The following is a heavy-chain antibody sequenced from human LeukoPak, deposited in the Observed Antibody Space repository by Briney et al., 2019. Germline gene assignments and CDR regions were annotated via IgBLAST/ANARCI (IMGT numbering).Heavy chain of an antibody. V-gene: IGHV3-23*01. CDR3: AKDRSSSWYGYYMDV. CDR1: GFTFSNYA. J-gene: IGHJ6*03. D-gene: IGHD6-13*01. Sequence: GGSLRLSCAASGFTFSNYAMSWVRRAPGKGLEWVSAISGSGGSTYYADSVKGRFTISRDNSKNTLYLQMNSLRAEDTAVYYCAKDRSSSWYGYYMDVWGKGTTVTISS. CDR2: ISGSGGST.